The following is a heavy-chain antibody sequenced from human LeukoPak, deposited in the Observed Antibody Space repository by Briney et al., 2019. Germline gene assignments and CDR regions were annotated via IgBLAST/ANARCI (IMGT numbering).Heavy chain of an antibody. CDR2: INPNTGGT. J-gene: IGHJ4*02. CDR3: ARAPLCSGGSCYLNY. D-gene: IGHD2-15*01. Sequence: ASVKVSCKASGYTFTDYYIHWVRQAPGQGLEWMGWINPNTGGTNYAQKFQGRVTMTWDTSISTGYMELSSLRSEDMAVYYCARAPLCSGGSCYLNYWGQGTLVTVSS. CDR1: GYTFTDYY. V-gene: IGHV1-2*02.